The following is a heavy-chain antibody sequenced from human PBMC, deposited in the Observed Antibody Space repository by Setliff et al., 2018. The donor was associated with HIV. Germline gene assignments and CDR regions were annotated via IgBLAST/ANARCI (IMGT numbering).Heavy chain of an antibody. CDR3: AKDRVGNCINGVCYTPDY. Sequence: VGSLRLSCVASGFTFNTYAMSWVRQAPGKGLEWVSAISGSGGSTYYADSVKGRFTISRDNSKKTLYLQMNSLRAEDTAVYYCAKDRVGNCINGVCYTPDYWGQGTLVTVSS. J-gene: IGHJ4*02. CDR2: ISGSGGST. V-gene: IGHV3-23*01. CDR1: GFTFNTYA. D-gene: IGHD2-8*01.